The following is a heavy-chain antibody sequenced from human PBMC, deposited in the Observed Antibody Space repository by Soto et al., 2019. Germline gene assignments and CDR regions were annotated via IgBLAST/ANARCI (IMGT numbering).Heavy chain of an antibody. V-gene: IGHV1-18*01. CDR2: ISAYNGNT. Sequence: QVQLVQSGAEVEKPGASVKVSCKASGFNFITYGINWVRQAPGQGLEWMGWISAYNGNTNYAQKLQSRVTMTTDTSTTTAYMELRSLRSDDTAVYYCARGYCSGGSCPYGVDVWGQGTTVTVSS. J-gene: IGHJ6*02. D-gene: IGHD2-15*01. CDR3: ARGYCSGGSCPYGVDV. CDR1: GFNFITYG.